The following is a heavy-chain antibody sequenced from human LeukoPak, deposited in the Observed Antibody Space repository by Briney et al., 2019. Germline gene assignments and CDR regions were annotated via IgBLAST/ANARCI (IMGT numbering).Heavy chain of an antibody. CDR2: IIPIFGTA. V-gene: IGHV1-69*13. D-gene: IGHD1-20*01. CDR1: GGTFSSYA. Sequence: GASVKVSCKASGGTFSSYAISWGRQAPGQGLEWMGGIIPIFGTANYAQKFQGRVTITADESTSTAYMELSSLRSEDTAVYYCARSGHNWPNNWFDPWGQGTLVTVSS. CDR3: ARSGHNWPNNWFDP. J-gene: IGHJ5*02.